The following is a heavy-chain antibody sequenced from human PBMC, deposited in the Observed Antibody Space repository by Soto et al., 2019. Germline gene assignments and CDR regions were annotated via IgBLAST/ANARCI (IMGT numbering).Heavy chain of an antibody. Sequence: ASVKVSCKASGYTFTSYDINWVRQATGQGLEWMGWMNPNSGNTGYAQKFQGRVTMTRNTSISTAYMELSSLRSEDTAVYYCAKGLHDYGDYLDYWGQGTLVTVSS. CDR1: GYTFTSYD. V-gene: IGHV1-8*01. D-gene: IGHD4-17*01. CDR2: MNPNSGNT. J-gene: IGHJ4*02. CDR3: AKGLHDYGDYLDY.